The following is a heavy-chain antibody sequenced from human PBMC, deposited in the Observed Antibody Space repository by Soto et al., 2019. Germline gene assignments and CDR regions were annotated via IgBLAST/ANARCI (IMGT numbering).Heavy chain of an antibody. J-gene: IGHJ4*02. CDR1: GFSLSTSGVG. D-gene: IGHD2-15*01. V-gene: IGHV2-5*02. CDR3: AHRLCDSSCYWDVGFFDY. Sequence: SGPTLVNPTQTLTLTCTFSGFSLSTSGVGVGWIRQPPGKALECLALIYWDDDKRYSPSLKSRLSVTKDTSKNQVVLTMTNMDPVDTGTYYCAHRLCDSSCYWDVGFFDYWGRGTLVTVSS. CDR2: IYWDDDK.